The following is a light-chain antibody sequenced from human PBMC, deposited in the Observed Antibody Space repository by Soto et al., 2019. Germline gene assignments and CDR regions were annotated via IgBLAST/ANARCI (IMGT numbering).Light chain of an antibody. CDR1: QSLLHSDGKTY. J-gene: IGKJ1*01. V-gene: IGKV2-29*03. Sequence: DIVMTQTPLSLSVTPGQPACVSCKSSQSLLHSDGKTYLYWYLQKPGKAPKLLIYKASTLKSGVPSRFSGSGSGTEFTLTISSLQPDDFATYYCQHYNSYSEAFGQGSKVDIK. CDR3: QHYNSYSEA. CDR2: KAS.